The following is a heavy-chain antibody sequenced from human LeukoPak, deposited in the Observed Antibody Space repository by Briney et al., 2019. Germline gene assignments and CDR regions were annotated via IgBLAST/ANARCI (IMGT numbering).Heavy chain of an antibody. D-gene: IGHD3-3*01. CDR3: ARRSSFWSGYSTWFDP. CDR2: INHSGST. Sequence: PSETLSLTCAVYGGSFSGYYWSWIRQPSGKGLEWIGEINHSGSTNYNPSLKSRVTISVDTSKNQFSLKLSSVTAADTAVYYCARRSSFWSGYSTWFDPWGQGTLVTVSS. CDR1: GGSFSGYY. J-gene: IGHJ5*02. V-gene: IGHV4-34*01.